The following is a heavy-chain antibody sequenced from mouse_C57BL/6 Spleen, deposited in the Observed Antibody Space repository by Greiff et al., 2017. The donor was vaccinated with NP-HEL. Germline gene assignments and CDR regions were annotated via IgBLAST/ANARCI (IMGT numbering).Heavy chain of an antibody. V-gene: IGHV1-82*01. CDR2: IYPGDGDT. J-gene: IGHJ4*01. CDR3: AREGLMDY. D-gene: IGHD3-1*01. Sequence: VQLQQSGPELVKPGASVKISCKASGYAFSSSWMNWVKQRPGKGLEWIGRIYPGDGDTNYNGKFKGKATLTADKSSSTAYMQLSSLTSEDSAVYFCAREGLMDYWGQGTSVTVSS. CDR1: GYAFSSSW.